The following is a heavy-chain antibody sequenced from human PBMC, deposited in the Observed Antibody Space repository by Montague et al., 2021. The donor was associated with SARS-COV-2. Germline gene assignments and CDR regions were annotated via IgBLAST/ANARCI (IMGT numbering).Heavy chain of an antibody. V-gene: IGHV4-39*01. Sequence: SETLSLTCTVSGDSISISTSYYWAWIRQPPGKGLEWTGSIYYSGSTIYNPSLRSRVTVSVDTSQNQFSLKLTSVTAADAAVYFCARAYIVVVADAYRPDVFDVWGQGTRVSVSS. D-gene: IGHD2-15*01. CDR2: IYYSGST. J-gene: IGHJ3*01. CDR1: GDSISISTSYY. CDR3: ARAYIVVVADAYRPDVFDV.